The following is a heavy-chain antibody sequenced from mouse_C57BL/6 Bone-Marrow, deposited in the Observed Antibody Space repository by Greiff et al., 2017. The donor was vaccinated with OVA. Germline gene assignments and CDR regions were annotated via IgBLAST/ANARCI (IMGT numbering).Heavy chain of an antibody. V-gene: IGHV1-69*01. CDR3: ARGDYYGSSIAY. CDR1: GYTFTSYW. Sequence: QVHVKQPGAELVMPGASVKLSCKASGYTFTSYWMHWVKQRPGQGLEWIGEIDPSDSYTNYNQKFKGKSTLTVDKSSSTAYMQLSSLTSEDSAVYYCARGDYYGSSIAYWGQGTLVTVSA. J-gene: IGHJ3*01. D-gene: IGHD1-1*01. CDR2: IDPSDSYT.